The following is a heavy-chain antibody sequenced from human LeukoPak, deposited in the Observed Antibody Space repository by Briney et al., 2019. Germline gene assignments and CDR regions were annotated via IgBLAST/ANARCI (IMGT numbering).Heavy chain of an antibody. Sequence: GGSLRLSCAASAFTFSNYGMSWVRQAPGKGLEWVSAISDSGGSTYYADSVKGRFTISRDNSKHTLFLQMNSLRAEDTAVYYCAKGVYCSSTSCYEGNWFDPWGQGTLVTVSS. D-gene: IGHD2-2*01. J-gene: IGHJ5*02. CDR1: AFTFSNYG. CDR2: ISDSGGST. CDR3: AKGVYCSSTSCYEGNWFDP. V-gene: IGHV3-23*01.